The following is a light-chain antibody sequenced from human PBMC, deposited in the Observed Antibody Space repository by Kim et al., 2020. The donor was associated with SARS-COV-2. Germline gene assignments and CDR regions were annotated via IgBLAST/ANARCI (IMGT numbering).Light chain of an antibody. V-gene: IGLV3-21*04. Sequence: PGKAAEISSGGSNIRDKIVPWYQKKTGLAPVLVIYYESDRPAGIPERFSGSNSGNAATLIISRVEVGDEADYYCQVWDDSNGLTWVFGGGTQLTVL. CDR3: QVWDDSNGLTWV. CDR1: NIRDKI. CDR2: YES. J-gene: IGLJ3*02.